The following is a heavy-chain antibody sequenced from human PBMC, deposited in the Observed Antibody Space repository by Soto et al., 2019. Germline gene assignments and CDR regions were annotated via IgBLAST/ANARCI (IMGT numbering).Heavy chain of an antibody. J-gene: IGHJ4*02. CDR2: ISGGGGTT. CDR1: GFTFSKYA. D-gene: IGHD3-9*01. Sequence: GGSLRLSCAASGFTFSKYAMSWVRQAPGKGLEWVSAISGGGGTTYYADSVKGRFTISRDNSKTDRYLHMNSLRAEDTAVYYCAKDDILTGKFDYWGQGTLVTVSS. CDR3: AKDDILTGKFDY. V-gene: IGHV3-23*01.